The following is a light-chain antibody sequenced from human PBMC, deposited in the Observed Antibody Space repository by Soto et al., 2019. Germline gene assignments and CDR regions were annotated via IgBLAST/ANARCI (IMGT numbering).Light chain of an antibody. V-gene: IGLV1-40*01. CDR1: RSNIGATYG. CDR3: QSYDSSLSGSV. J-gene: IGLJ2*01. Sequence: QSVLTQPPSVSGAPGQRVTISCNGSRSNIGATYGVHWYRQLPGTAPKLLIYGNTNRPSGVPDRFSGSKSGTSASLAITGLQAEDEADYYCQSYDSSLSGSVFGGGTKLTVL. CDR2: GNT.